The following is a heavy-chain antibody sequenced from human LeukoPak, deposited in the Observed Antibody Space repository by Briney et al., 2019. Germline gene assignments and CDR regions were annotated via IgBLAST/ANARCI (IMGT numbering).Heavy chain of an antibody. Sequence: GGSLRPSCAASGFTFSSYAMSWVRQAPGKGLEWVSAISGSGGSTYYADSVKGRFTISRDNSKNTLYLQMNSLRAEDTAVYYCAKNPYYYDSSGYWGQGTLVTVSS. CDR1: GFTFSSYA. V-gene: IGHV3-23*01. J-gene: IGHJ4*02. D-gene: IGHD3-22*01. CDR2: ISGSGGST. CDR3: AKNPYYYDSSGY.